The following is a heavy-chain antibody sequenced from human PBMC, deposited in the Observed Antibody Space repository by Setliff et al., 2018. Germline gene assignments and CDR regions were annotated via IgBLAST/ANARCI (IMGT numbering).Heavy chain of an antibody. D-gene: IGHD3-22*01. CDR1: GFTFRSYE. V-gene: IGHV3-48*03. CDR2: INSGGSKV. J-gene: IGHJ4*02. CDR3: ARSINGYPQRYDI. Sequence: GESLKISCAASGFTFRSYEMNWVRQTPGKGLEWVSYINSGGSKVYYADSVKGRFTISRDNAKNSLYLLMKSVRVDDTAVYYCARSINGYPQRYDIWGQGALVTVSS.